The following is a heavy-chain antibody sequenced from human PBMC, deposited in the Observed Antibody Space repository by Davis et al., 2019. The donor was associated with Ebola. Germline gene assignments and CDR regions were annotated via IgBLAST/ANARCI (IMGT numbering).Heavy chain of an antibody. CDR1: GFTFSSSE. Sequence: GESLKISCAASGFTFSSSEMNWVRQAPGKGLEWVSYISSSGSTIYYADSVKGRFTISRDNAKNSLYLQMNSLRAEDTAVYYCARVQRGYAGRYYYYGMDVWGQGTTVTVSS. D-gene: IGHD3-3*01. V-gene: IGHV3-48*03. CDR2: ISSSGSTI. CDR3: ARVQRGYAGRYYYYGMDV. J-gene: IGHJ6*02.